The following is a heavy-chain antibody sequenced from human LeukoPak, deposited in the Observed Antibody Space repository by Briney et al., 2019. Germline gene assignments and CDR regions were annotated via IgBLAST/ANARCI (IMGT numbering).Heavy chain of an antibody. J-gene: IGHJ3*02. V-gene: IGHV4-39*01. CDR2: IYYGGTT. CDR3: ARPNKEDAFDI. Sequence: SETLSLTCTVSGGSITSSSYYWHWIRQSPGKGLEWVGSIYYGGTTYYNPSLKSRVNIFLDTSRNQFSLKLTSVTAADTAVFYCARPNKEDAFDIWGQGMVVTVSS. CDR1: GGSITSSSYY.